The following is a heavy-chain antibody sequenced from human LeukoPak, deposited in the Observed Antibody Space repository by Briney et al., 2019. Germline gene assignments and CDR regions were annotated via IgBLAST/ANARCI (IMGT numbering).Heavy chain of an antibody. Sequence: PGGSLRLSCAASGFTFDDYGMSWLRQAPGKGLEWVSGINWNGGSTGYADSVKGRFTISRDNAKNSLYLQMNSLIAEDTALYYCATARAAYSSSWRFAWFDPWGQGTLVTVSS. D-gene: IGHD6-13*01. J-gene: IGHJ5*02. V-gene: IGHV3-20*04. CDR2: INWNGGST. CDR3: ATARAAYSSSWRFAWFDP. CDR1: GFTFDDYG.